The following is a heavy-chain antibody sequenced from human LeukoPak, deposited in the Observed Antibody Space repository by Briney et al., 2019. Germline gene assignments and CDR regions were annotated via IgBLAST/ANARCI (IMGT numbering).Heavy chain of an antibody. CDR3: ARTSYGPPSPFDY. D-gene: IGHD3-16*01. CDR2: LYYTGNT. V-gene: IGHV4-39*02. CDR1: GGSISSSRFY. Sequence: SETLSLTCSVSGGSISSSRFYWVWIRQPPGKGLEWIGSLYYTGNTYYNPSLNSRVTISVDTSKNHFSLRLSSVTAADTTTYYCARTSYGPPSPFDYWGQGILVTVSS. J-gene: IGHJ4*02.